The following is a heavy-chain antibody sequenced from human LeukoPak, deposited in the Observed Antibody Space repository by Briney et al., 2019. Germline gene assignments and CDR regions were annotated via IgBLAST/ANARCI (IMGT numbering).Heavy chain of an antibody. CDR3: AKDHTIRSFDS. CDR2: INPNSGGT. V-gene: IGHV1-2*02. D-gene: IGHD2-15*01. J-gene: IGHJ4*02. CDR1: GYTFIGYY. Sequence: GASVKVSCKASGYTFIGYYMHWVRHAPGQGLEWMGWINPNSGGTNYAQKFQGRVTMARDRSISTAYMELSRLRSGDTAVYYCAKDHTIRSFDSWGQGTLVTVSS.